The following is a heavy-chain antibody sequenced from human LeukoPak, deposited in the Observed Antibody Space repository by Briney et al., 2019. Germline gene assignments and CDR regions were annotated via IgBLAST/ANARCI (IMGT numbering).Heavy chain of an antibody. Sequence: SETLSLTCTVSGGSVTRGNYYWNWIRQPAGKGLEWIGRIYTNGGASYNPSLKSRVTISIDASKNQFSLKLSSVTAADTAVYYCAREPPGYWGQGILVTVSS. CDR2: IYTNGGA. CDR3: AREPPGY. J-gene: IGHJ4*02. CDR1: GGSVTRGNYY. V-gene: IGHV4-61*02.